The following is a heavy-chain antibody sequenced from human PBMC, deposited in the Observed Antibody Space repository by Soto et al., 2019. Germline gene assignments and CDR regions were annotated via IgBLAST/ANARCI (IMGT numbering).Heavy chain of an antibody. CDR1: GFTFSDYW. V-gene: IGHV1-46*01. CDR3: ARDNSQPFRTPAASWWCER. J-gene: IGHJ5*02. D-gene: IGHD2-15*01. Sequence: VASVKVSCKASGFTFSDYWMHCVRQAPGQGLEWMGIINPSGATRSYAQKFQGRVTITRDTSTSTLYMDLSSLRYEDTAVYYCARDNSQPFRTPAASWWCERWGKETLVSGSS. CDR2: INPSGATR.